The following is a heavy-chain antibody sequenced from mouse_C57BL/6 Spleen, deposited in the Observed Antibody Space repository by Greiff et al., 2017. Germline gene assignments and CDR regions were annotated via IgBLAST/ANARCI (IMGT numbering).Heavy chain of an antibody. J-gene: IGHJ2*01. D-gene: IGHD1-1*01. V-gene: IGHV14-4*01. CDR3: ARRGYYYGSSPTGDFDY. Sequence: EVQLQQSGAELVRPGASVKLSCTASGFNIKDDYMHWVKQRPEQGLEWIGWIDPENGDTEYASKFQGKATITADTSSSTAYMQLSSLTSEDSAVYYCARRGYYYGSSPTGDFDYWGQGTTLTVSS. CDR2: IDPENGDT. CDR1: GFNIKDDY.